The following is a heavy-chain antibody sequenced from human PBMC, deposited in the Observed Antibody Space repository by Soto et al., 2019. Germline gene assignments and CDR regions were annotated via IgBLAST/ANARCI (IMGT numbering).Heavy chain of an antibody. Sequence: VPVKVSCKVSGYTHTGLSMHLVRQAPGKGLEWMGGFDPEDGETIYAQKFQGRVTMTEDTSTDTAYMELSSLRSEDTAVYYRATLYCSSTSCYYDYWGQGTLVTVSS. CDR3: ATLYCSSTSCYYDY. V-gene: IGHV1-24*01. D-gene: IGHD2-2*01. J-gene: IGHJ4*02. CDR1: GYTHTGLS. CDR2: FDPEDGET.